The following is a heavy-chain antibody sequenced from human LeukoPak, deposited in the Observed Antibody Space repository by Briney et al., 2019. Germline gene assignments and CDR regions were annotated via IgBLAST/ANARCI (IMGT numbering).Heavy chain of an antibody. CDR1: GGSFSGYY. Sequence: SETLSLTCVVYGGSFSGYYWSWIRQSPGKGLEWIGEINHRGSTNYNPSLKRRVTISLDTSKNQFSLKLSSVTAADTAVYYCARGVGATTDYFDYWGQGTLVTVSS. V-gene: IGHV4-34*01. D-gene: IGHD1-26*01. CDR2: INHRGST. CDR3: ARGVGATTDYFDY. J-gene: IGHJ4*02.